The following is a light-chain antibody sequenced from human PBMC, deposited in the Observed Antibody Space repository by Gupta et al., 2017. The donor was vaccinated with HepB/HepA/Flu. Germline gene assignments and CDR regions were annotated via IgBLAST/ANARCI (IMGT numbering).Light chain of an antibody. CDR3: QQYNSYPYT. J-gene: IGKJ2*01. CDR2: KAS. V-gene: IGKV1-5*03. Sequence: DIQMTQSPSTLSASVGDRVTITCRASQSISSWLAWYQQKPGKAPKLLIYKASNLENGVPSRFSGSGSGTEFTLTISSLLPDDFATYYCQQYNSYPYTFGQGTKLEIK. CDR1: QSISSW.